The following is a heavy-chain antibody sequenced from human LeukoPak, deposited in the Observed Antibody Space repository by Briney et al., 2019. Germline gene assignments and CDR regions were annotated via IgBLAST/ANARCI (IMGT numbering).Heavy chain of an antibody. J-gene: IGHJ4*02. Sequence: PGGSLRLSCAASGFIFGDYAMSWVRQAPGKGLEWVGFIRSKAYGGTTEYAASVKGRFTISRDDSKSIAYLQMNSLKTEDTAVYYCTREGSGSYYFDYWGQGTLVTVSS. CDR1: GFIFGDYA. CDR2: IRSKAYGGTT. D-gene: IGHD1-26*01. CDR3: TREGSGSYYFDY. V-gene: IGHV3-49*04.